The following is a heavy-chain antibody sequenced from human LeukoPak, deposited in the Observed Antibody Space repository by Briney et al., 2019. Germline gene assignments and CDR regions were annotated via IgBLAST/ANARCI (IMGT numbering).Heavy chain of an antibody. CDR2: IYTSGST. Sequence: SETLSLTCTVSGGSISSYYWSWIRQPAGKGLEWVGRIYTSGSTNYNPSLKSRVTMSVDTSQNQSSLTLTSVTAADPAVSYCALSSGWYSSRWGQGTPATVSS. J-gene: IGHJ4*02. V-gene: IGHV4-4*07. CDR3: ALSSGWYSSR. CDR1: GGSISSYY. D-gene: IGHD6-19*01.